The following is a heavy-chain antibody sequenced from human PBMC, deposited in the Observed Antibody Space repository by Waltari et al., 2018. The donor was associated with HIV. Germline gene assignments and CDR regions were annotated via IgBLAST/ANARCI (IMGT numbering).Heavy chain of an antibody. CDR3: TSEEDYGSGSHFDY. V-gene: IGHV3-15*02. J-gene: IGHJ4*02. D-gene: IGHD3-10*01. CDR1: GFTVNSVR. CDR2: IKTKGDGGAT. Sequence: EVLLVDSRGALLKRGGCLRLSCASSGFTVNSVRIGWVRPAPGKGLEWGCRIKTKGDGGATDYAAAVKGRFTISRDDSKNTVYLQMNSLKIEDTAVYYCTSEEDYGSGSHFDYWGQGTLVTVSS.